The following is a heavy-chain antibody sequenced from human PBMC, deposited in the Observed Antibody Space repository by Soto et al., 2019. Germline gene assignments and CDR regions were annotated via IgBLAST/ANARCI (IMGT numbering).Heavy chain of an antibody. CDR1: GFSLSTNGVG. J-gene: IGHJ4*02. V-gene: IGHV2-5*02. CDR3: TRLHPFYYFDY. D-gene: IGHD4-4*01. Sequence: QITLKESGPTLVKPTQTLTLTCTFSGFSLSTNGVGVGWIRQPPGKALEWLALIYWDDDKRYSPSLKSRLTTTKDTSKNQVVLTMTNMDPVDTATYYCTRLHPFYYFDYWGQGTLVTVSS. CDR2: IYWDDDK.